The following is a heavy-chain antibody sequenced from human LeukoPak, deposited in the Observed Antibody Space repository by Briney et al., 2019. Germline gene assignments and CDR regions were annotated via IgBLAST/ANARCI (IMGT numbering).Heavy chain of an antibody. CDR2: ISAYSGDT. CDR1: GYTFTSYG. V-gene: IGHV1-18*01. CDR3: ARDGHRMYYYESSDYRFDS. D-gene: IGHD3-22*01. Sequence: ASVKVSCKASGYTFTSYGISWVRQAPGQGLEWMGWISAYSGDTNFAQHLQGRVTMTTDTSTSTAYKELRSLRSDDTAVYFCARDGHRMYYYESSDYRFDSWGQGTLVTVSS. J-gene: IGHJ4*02.